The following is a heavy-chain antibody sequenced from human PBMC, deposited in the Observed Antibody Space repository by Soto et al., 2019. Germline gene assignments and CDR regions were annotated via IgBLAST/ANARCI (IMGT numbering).Heavy chain of an antibody. D-gene: IGHD2-21*02. Sequence: SETLSLTCTVSGGSIRGHGCSWIRQPPGKGLEWIGSIYYSGSTYYNPSLKSRVTVSVDTSKNQFSLKLSSVTAADTAVYYCARHPSDFWFDPWGQGTLVPVSS. CDR1: GGSIRGHG. CDR3: ARHPSDFWFDP. J-gene: IGHJ5*02. CDR2: IYYSGST. V-gene: IGHV4-39*01.